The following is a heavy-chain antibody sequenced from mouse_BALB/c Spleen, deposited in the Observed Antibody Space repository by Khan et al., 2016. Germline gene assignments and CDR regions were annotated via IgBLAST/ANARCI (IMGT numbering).Heavy chain of an antibody. J-gene: IGHJ2*01. CDR3: ARDKGGLLFDY. CDR1: GFTFTDYY. CDR2: IRNKANGFTT. D-gene: IGHD3-1*01. V-gene: IGHV7-3*02. Sequence: EVELVESGGGLVQPGGSLRLSCATSGFTFTDYYMNWVRQPPGKALEWLGFIRNKANGFTTEYSASVRGRVTISRDTFQSILYLQMNTLRAEDSGTYYCARDKGGLLFDYWGQGTTLTVSS.